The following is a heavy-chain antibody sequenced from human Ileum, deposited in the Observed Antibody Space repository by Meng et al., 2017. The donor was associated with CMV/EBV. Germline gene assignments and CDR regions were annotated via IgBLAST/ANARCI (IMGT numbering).Heavy chain of an antibody. J-gene: IGHJ6*01. D-gene: IGHD3-10*01. CDR3: ARYVGSAYYGMDV. Sequence: SETLSLTCTVSGDSISSRSYYWGWIRQPPGKGLEWIGSIYYSGSTYYNPSLKSRVTISVDTSKNQFSLTLSSVTAADTAVYYCARYVGSAYYGMDVWGQGNTV. CDR2: IYYSGST. V-gene: IGHV4-39*01. CDR1: GDSISSRSYY.